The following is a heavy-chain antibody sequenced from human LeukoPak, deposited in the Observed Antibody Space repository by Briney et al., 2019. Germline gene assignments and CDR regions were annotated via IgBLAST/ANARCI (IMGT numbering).Heavy chain of an antibody. J-gene: IGHJ3*02. Sequence: HGESLKISCKDSGYIFSNYWIGWVRQLPGKDLEWMGIIYPGDSLGDSNPRYSPSFQGQVTISADKSISTAYLQWSSLKASDTAMYFCVRDRITFGGVLAPQAFDIWGQGTMVTVS. CDR3: VRDRITFGGVLAPQAFDI. CDR2: IYPGDSLGDSNP. V-gene: IGHV5-51*01. D-gene: IGHD3-16*02. CDR1: GYIFSNYW.